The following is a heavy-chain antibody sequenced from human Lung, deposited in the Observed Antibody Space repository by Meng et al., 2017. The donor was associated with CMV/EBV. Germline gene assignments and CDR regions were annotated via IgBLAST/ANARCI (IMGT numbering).Heavy chain of an antibody. CDR2: MNPNRGNT. J-gene: IGHJ5*02. CDR3: ARVDYYDSSGYPMTYNWFDP. V-gene: IGHV1-8*01. D-gene: IGHD3-22*01. CDR1: GYTXSSYD. Sequence: ASXXVSXKASGYTXSSYDINWVRQATGQGLEWMGWMNPNRGNTGYAQKFQGRVTMTRNTSISTAYMELSSLRSEDTAVYYCARVDYYDSSGYPMTYNWFDPWXQGTLVTAPQ.